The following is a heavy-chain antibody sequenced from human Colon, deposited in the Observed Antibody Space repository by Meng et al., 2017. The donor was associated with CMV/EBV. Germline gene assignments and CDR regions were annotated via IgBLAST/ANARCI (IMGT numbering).Heavy chain of an antibody. J-gene: IGHJ5*02. CDR3: ARSLGYCSSGTCYTNWFDP. D-gene: IGHD2-15*01. CDR1: GYTFNHYG. V-gene: IGHV1-18*01. CDR2: INVKDGNT. Sequence: QVQLVQPGAEVTKPGASVMVSCKASGYTFNHYGIAWVRQAPGQGLEWMGWINVKDGNTNYAENFQGRVTMTTDTSTSTAYLDLRSLRSDDTAVYFCARSLGYCSSGTCYTNWFDPWGQGTLVTVSS.